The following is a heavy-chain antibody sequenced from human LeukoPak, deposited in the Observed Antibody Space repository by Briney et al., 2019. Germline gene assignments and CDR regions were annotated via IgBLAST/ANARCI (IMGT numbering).Heavy chain of an antibody. V-gene: IGHV1-8*02. CDR1: GYTFTSYA. Sequence: ASVKVSCKTSGYTFTSYAIHWVRQAPGQRLEWMGWMNPNSGNTGYAQKFQGRVTMTRNTSISTAYMELSSLRSEDTAVYYCARALMVRGVPLGYWGQGTLVTVSS. CDR3: ARALMVRGVPLGY. J-gene: IGHJ4*02. D-gene: IGHD3-10*01. CDR2: MNPNSGNT.